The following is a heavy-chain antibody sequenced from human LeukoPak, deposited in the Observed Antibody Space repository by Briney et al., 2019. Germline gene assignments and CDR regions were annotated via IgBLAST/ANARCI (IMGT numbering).Heavy chain of an antibody. V-gene: IGHV3-48*03. Sequence: GGSLRLSRAPSRFTLSSYEINWVRQAPAEGLERVSYISSSGSTIYYADSVKGRFTISRDNAKNSLYLQMNSLRAEDTAVYYCASIHRIAAAGTNWFDPWGQGTLVTVSS. CDR1: RFTLSSYE. CDR2: ISSSGSTI. J-gene: IGHJ5*02. CDR3: ASIHRIAAAGTNWFDP. D-gene: IGHD6-13*01.